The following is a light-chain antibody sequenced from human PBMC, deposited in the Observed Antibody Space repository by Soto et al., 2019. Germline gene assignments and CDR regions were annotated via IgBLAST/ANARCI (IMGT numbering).Light chain of an antibody. CDR1: QSVSSSY. J-gene: IGKJ1*01. CDR3: QQYGSSRWT. V-gene: IGKV3-20*01. Sequence: EIVLTQSPGTLSLSPGERATLSCRASQSVSSSYLAWYQQKPGQAPRLLIYGASSRATGIPDRFSGSGSGTDFTLTISRLEPEDFAVYYCQQYGSSRWTFGQGTKVYIK. CDR2: GAS.